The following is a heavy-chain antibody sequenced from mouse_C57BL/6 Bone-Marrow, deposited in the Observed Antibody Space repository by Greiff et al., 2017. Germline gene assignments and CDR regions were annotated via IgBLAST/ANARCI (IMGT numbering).Heavy chain of an antibody. J-gene: IGHJ3*01. CDR2: IWSGGST. CDR3: ARRDSFSWFAY. CDR1: GFSLTSYG. Sequence: VQLQQSGPGLVQPSQSLSITCTVSGFSLTSYGVHWVRQSPGKGLEWLGVIWSGGSTDYNAAFISRLSISKDNSKSQVFFKMNSLQADDTAIYYCARRDSFSWFAYWGQGTLVTVSA. D-gene: IGHD3-3*01. V-gene: IGHV2-2*01.